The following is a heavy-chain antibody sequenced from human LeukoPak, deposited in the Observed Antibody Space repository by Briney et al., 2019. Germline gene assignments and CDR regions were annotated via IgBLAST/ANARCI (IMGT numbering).Heavy chain of an antibody. CDR3: ARGLDYYDSSGYYSDY. V-gene: IGHV1-2*02. D-gene: IGHD3-22*01. CDR2: INPNSGGT. Sequence: ASVKVSCKASGYTFTGYYMHWVRHAPGQGLEWRGWINPNSGGTNYAQKFQGRVTRTRDTSISTAYMELRRLRSDDTAVYYCARGLDYYDSSGYYSDYWGQGTLVTVSS. CDR1: GYTFTGYY. J-gene: IGHJ4*02.